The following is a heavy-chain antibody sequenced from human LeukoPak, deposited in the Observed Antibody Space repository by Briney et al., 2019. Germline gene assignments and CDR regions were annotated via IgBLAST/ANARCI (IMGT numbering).Heavy chain of an antibody. V-gene: IGHV3-23*01. CDR1: GFTFSSYA. CDR3: AKTRQDRSPYRSFNY. Sequence: PGGSLRLSCAASGFTFSSYAMSWVRQAPGKGLEWVSAISGSGGSTYYADSVKGRFTVSRDNSKNTMYLQMNDLRVEDTAVYFCAKTRQDRSPYRSFNYWGQGTLVTVSS. CDR2: ISGSGGST. J-gene: IGHJ4*02. D-gene: IGHD3-16*02.